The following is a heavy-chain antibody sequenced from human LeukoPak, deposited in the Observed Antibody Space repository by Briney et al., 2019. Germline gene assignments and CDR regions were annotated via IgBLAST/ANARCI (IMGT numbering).Heavy chain of an antibody. CDR1: GYSFTSYW. J-gene: IGHJ4*02. Sequence: GESLKISCKGSGYSFTSYWIGWVRQMPGKGLEWMGIIYPGDSDTRYSPSFQGQVTISADKSISTAYLQWSSLKASDTAMYYCARQAHCSGGSCYSGDYWGQGTLVTVSS. CDR3: ARQAHCSGGSCYSGDY. D-gene: IGHD2-15*01. V-gene: IGHV5-51*01. CDR2: IYPGDSDT.